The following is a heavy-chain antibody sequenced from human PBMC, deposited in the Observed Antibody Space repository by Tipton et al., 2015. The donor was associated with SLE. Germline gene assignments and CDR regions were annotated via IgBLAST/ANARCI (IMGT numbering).Heavy chain of an antibody. J-gene: IGHJ3*02. CDR2: IYHTGST. CDR1: GGSISTYY. D-gene: IGHD3-10*01. CDR3: ARDYYDSGFDAFDI. V-gene: IGHV4-59*01. Sequence: LRLSCTVSGGSISTYYWSWIRQPPKQGLEWIGWIYHTGSTDYNPSFKSRVTISVDTSKNQFSLRLSSVTAADTAVYYCARDYYDSGFDAFDIWGQGTMVTVSS.